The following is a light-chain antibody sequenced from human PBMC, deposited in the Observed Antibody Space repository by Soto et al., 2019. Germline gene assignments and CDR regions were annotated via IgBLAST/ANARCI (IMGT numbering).Light chain of an antibody. V-gene: IGKV3-11*01. Sequence: IVLTQSPGILSLSPGERATLSCRASQSIHTSLAWYQQKSGKPPRLVIYDSTLRANGVPDRFGGSRSGTEFTLTINSLEPEDFAVYYCQQRNVWPPITFGQGTRLEIK. CDR2: DST. CDR1: QSIHTS. J-gene: IGKJ5*01. CDR3: QQRNVWPPIT.